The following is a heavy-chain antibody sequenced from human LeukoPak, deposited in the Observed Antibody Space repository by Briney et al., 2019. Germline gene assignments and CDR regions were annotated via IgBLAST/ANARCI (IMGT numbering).Heavy chain of an antibody. D-gene: IGHD6-19*01. Sequence: GGSLSLSCAPSGFTSSNYGLPWARQPPGKGLEWGALIWYDGSNKFYADSVKGRFTISRDNSKNTLYLQMNSLRAEDTAVYYCARWRAGIAVAVDYWGQGTLVTVSS. J-gene: IGHJ4*02. CDR3: ARWRAGIAVAVDY. CDR2: IWYDGSNK. V-gene: IGHV3-33*01. CDR1: GFTSSNYG.